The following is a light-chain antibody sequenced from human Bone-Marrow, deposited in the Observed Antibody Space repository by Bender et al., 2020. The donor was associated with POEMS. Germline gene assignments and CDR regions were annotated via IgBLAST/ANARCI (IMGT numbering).Light chain of an antibody. CDR2: SSH. J-gene: IGLJ2*01. CDR3: CSYAGSTTFAV. V-gene: IGLV1-44*01. Sequence: QSVLTQPPSASGTPGQRVTISCSGGSSNIGAHAVNWYQHLPGTAPKLLIYSSHRRPSEVPDRFSGSRSGTSASLAISGLQSEDEADYYCCSYAGSTTFAVFGEGTKLTVL. CDR1: SSNIGAHA.